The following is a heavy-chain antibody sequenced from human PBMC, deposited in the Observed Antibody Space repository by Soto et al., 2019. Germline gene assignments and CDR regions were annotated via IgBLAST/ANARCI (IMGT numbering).Heavy chain of an antibody. CDR2: ISAYNGNT. D-gene: IGHD6-13*01. CDR1: GYTFTSYG. J-gene: IGHJ5*02. V-gene: IGHV1-18*01. CDR3: AREVGRSSWYEGWFDP. Sequence: ASVKVSCKASGYTFTSYGISWVRQAPGQGLEWMGWISAYNGNTNYAQKHQGRVTMTTDTSTSTAYMELRSLRSDDTAVYYCAREVGRSSWYEGWFDPWGQGTLVTVSS.